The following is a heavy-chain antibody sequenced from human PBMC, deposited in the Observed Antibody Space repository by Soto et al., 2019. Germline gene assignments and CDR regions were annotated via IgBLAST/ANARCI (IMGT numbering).Heavy chain of an antibody. V-gene: IGHV1-3*01. D-gene: IGHD5-12*01. Sequence: QVQLVQSGAEVKKPGASVKVSCKASGYTFGHFAIHWLRQAPGQRPEWMGWISGGNGNTKYSQNFQGRVTITRDTTASTAHMELTSLTFDDMAVYYCARAPSGYDPIFEHWGQGTLVTVAS. CDR1: GYTFGHFA. J-gene: IGHJ4*02. CDR3: ARAPSGYDPIFEH. CDR2: ISGGNGNT.